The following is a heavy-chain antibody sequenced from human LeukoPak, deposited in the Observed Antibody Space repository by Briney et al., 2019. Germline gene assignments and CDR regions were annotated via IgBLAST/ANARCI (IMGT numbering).Heavy chain of an antibody. Sequence: GGSLRLSXAASRFTFSDYYMSWVCQAPGKGLEWVPYISSRGSTIYYADSVKGRFTISRDNAKNSLYLQMNSLRAEDTAVYYCARESDGDYVDYWGQGTLVTVSS. CDR1: RFTFSDYY. J-gene: IGHJ4*02. V-gene: IGHV3-11*04. D-gene: IGHD4-17*01. CDR2: ISSRGSTI. CDR3: ARESDGDYVDY.